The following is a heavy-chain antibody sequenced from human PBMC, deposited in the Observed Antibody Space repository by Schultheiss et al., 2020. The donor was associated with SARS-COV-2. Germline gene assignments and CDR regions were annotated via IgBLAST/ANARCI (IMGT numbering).Heavy chain of an antibody. D-gene: IGHD2-2*01. CDR1: GYTFTSFA. CDR3: ARSPELVPAAPYYYVMDV. Sequence: SVKVSCKASGYTFTSFAISWVRQAPGQGLEWMGGIIPIFGTANYAQKFQGRVTITADESTSTAYLELSSLRSEDTAVYYCARSPELVPAAPYYYVMDVWGQGTTVTVSS. CDR2: IIPIFGTA. V-gene: IGHV1-69*13. J-gene: IGHJ6*02.